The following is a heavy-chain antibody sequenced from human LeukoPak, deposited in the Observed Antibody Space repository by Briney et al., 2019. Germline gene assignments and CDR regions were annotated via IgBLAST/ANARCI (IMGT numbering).Heavy chain of an antibody. Sequence: ASVKVSCKASGYTFTGYYTHWVRQAPGQGLEWMGWINPNSGGTNYAQKFQGWVTMTRDTSISTAYMELSRLRSDDTAVYYCAREGEGYYYGSGSYYNPFFDYWGQGTLVTVSS. D-gene: IGHD3-10*01. CDR3: AREGEGYYYGSGSYYNPFFDY. V-gene: IGHV1-2*04. J-gene: IGHJ4*02. CDR2: INPNSGGT. CDR1: GYTFTGYY.